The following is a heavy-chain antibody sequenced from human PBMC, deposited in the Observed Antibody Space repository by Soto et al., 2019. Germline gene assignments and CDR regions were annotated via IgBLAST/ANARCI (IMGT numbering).Heavy chain of an antibody. CDR3: GRIAVSGGWYAGMDV. J-gene: IGHJ6*02. CDR2: IDWDDDK. Sequence: SGPTLVNPPQTLTLTCTFSGFSLSTSGMRVSWIRQPPGKALEWLARIDWDDDKFYSTSLKTRLTISRDTSKNQVVLTMTNMDPGDTATYYCGRIAVSGGWYAGMDVWGQGTTVTVSS. D-gene: IGHD6-19*01. CDR1: GFSLSTSGMR. V-gene: IGHV2-70*04.